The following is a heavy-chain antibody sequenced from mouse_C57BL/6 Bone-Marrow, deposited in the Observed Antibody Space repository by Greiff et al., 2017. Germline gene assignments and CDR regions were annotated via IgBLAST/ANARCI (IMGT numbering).Heavy chain of an antibody. Sequence: VHLVESGPELVKPGASVKLSCKASGYTFTSYDINWVKPRPGQGLEWIGWLYPRDGSTKYNQKFKGKATLAVDTSSSTAYMELHILTSEDSAVYFCARRGMFTTKGYYAMDYWGQGTSVTVSS. D-gene: IGHD2-2*01. CDR1: GYTFTSYD. J-gene: IGHJ4*01. CDR3: ARRGMFTTKGYYAMDY. V-gene: IGHV1-85*01. CDR2: LYPRDGST.